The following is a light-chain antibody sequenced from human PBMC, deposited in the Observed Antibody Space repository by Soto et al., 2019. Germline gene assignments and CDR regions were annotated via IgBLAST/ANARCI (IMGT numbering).Light chain of an antibody. Sequence: DIQMTQSPSSLSASVGDRVTITCQASQDISSYLNWYQQKPGKAPKLLIYDASSLESGVPSRFSGSGSGTEFTLTISSLQPDDFATYYCQQYNSYPYTFGQGTKVDIK. CDR1: QDISSY. V-gene: IGKV1-5*01. CDR2: DAS. J-gene: IGKJ2*01. CDR3: QQYNSYPYT.